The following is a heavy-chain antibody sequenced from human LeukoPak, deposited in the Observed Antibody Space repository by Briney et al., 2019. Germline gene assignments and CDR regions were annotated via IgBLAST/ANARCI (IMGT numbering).Heavy chain of an antibody. Sequence: SETLSLTCTVSGGSIRSYYWSWIRQPPGKGLEWIAYIYYSGSTNYNPSLKSRVTISVDTSMNQFSLKLSSVTAADTAVYYCARVYYSNSYDYWYFDLWGRGTLVTVSS. CDR1: GGSIRSYY. CDR2: IYYSGST. CDR3: ARVYYSNSYDYWYFDL. D-gene: IGHD6-13*01. V-gene: IGHV4-59*01. J-gene: IGHJ2*01.